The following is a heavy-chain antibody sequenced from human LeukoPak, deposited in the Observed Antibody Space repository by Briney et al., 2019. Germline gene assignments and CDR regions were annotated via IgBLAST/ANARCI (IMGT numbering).Heavy chain of an antibody. D-gene: IGHD1-26*01. CDR1: GGSISSYY. CDR2: IYYSGST. J-gene: IGHJ3*02. CDR3: ATSSGGWVLSDSDAFDI. V-gene: IGHV4-59*01. Sequence: SETLSLTCTVSGGSISSYYWSWIRQPPGKGLEWIGYIYYSGSTNYNPSLKSRVTISVDTSKNQFSLKLSSVTAADTAVYYCATSSGGWVLSDSDAFDIWGQGTMITVSS.